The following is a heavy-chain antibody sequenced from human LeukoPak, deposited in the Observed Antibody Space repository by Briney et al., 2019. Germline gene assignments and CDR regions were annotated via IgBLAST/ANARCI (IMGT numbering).Heavy chain of an antibody. CDR2: IKRDGSEK. V-gene: IGHV3-7*01. J-gene: IGHJ4*02. CDR3: ASGDYFDC. Sequence: GGSLRLSCAASGFTFSSNWMSWVRQAPGKGLEWVASIKRDGSEKNYVDSVKGRFTISRDNAKNSLYLQMNSLRAEDTAVYYCASGDYFDCWGQGTLVTVSS. D-gene: IGHD3-10*01. CDR1: GFTFSSNW.